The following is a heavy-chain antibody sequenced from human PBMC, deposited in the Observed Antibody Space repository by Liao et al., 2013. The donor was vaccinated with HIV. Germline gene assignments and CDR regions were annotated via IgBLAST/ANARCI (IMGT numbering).Heavy chain of an antibody. CDR3: ARTRVGAGAFDI. CDR2: IYYSGST. Sequence: QVQLQESGSGLVKPSETLSLTCTVSGGSISSYYWSWIRQPPGKGLECIGYIYYSGSTNYNPSLKSRVTISVDTSKNQFSLKLSSVTAADTAVYYCARTRVGAGAFDIWGQGTMVTVSS. J-gene: IGHJ3*02. CDR1: GGSISSYY. D-gene: IGHD1-26*01. V-gene: IGHV4-59*01.